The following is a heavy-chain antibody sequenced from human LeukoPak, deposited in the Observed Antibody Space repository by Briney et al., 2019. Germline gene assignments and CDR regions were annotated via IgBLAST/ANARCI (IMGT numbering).Heavy chain of an antibody. V-gene: IGHV1-2*02. CDR1: GYTFTGYY. Sequence: ASVKVSCKASGYTFTGYYMHWVRQAPGQGLEWMGWINPNSGGTNYAQKFQGRVTMTRDTSISTAYMELSRLRSDDTAVYYCARERELRYFDWLSIESIDYWGQGTLVTVSS. J-gene: IGHJ4*02. CDR3: ARERELRYFDWLSIESIDY. CDR2: INPNSGGT. D-gene: IGHD3-9*01.